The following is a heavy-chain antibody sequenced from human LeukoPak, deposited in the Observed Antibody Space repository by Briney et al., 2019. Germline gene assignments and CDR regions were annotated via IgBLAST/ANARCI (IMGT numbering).Heavy chain of an antibody. CDR1: GGSISSSSGNC. CDR3: ARAEVYSSGWYSWSGSGWFDP. CDR2: IYHSGST. D-gene: IGHD6-19*01. V-gene: IGHV4-4*02. Sequence: SETLSLTCAVSGGSISSSSGNCWTWVRQPPGKGLEWIGEIYHSGSTNYNPSLKSRVTMLLDKSKNQFSLKLSSVTAADTAVYYCARAEVYSSGWYSWSGSGWFDPWGQGTLVTVSS. J-gene: IGHJ5*02.